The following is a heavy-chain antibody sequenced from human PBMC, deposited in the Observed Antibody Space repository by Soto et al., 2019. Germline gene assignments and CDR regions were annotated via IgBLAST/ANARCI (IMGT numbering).Heavy chain of an antibody. V-gene: IGHV3-23*01. Sequence: HPGGSLRLSCSASGFTFASHGMSWVRQAPGKGLEWVSGISVSGSRADYADSAQGRFTISRDNSKNTLYLQMDTLRDEDTAVYYCGKGYVGDLLFDYWGQGTLVTVSS. D-gene: IGHD1-26*01. J-gene: IGHJ4*02. CDR1: GFTFASHG. CDR2: ISVSGSRA. CDR3: GKGYVGDLLFDY.